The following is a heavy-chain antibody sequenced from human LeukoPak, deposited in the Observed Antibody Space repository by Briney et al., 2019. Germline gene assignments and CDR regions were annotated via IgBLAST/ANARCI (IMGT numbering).Heavy chain of an antibody. CDR3: AKAIDISDDSGYYSSPFDY. D-gene: IGHD3-22*01. CDR1: RFSFSMYG. V-gene: IGHV3-23*01. Sequence: GGSLRLSCEASRFSFSMYGMSWVRQGPGKGLEWVSGISESGGNKYYADSVKGRFTISRDNSKNMLFLHMSSLRAEDTAVYYCAKAIDISDDSGYYSSPFDYWGQGTLVTVSS. CDR2: ISESGGNK. J-gene: IGHJ4*02.